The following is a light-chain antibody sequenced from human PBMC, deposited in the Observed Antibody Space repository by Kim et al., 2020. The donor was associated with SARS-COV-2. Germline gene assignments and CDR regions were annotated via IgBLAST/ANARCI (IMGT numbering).Light chain of an antibody. J-gene: IGKJ2*03. CDR3: QQYGSSPYS. CDR2: GAS. CDR1: QTVSSSY. Sequence: LSPGERATLSCRASQTVSSSYLAWYQQKPGQAPRLLIYGASSRATGIPDRFSGSGSGTDFTLTISRLEPEDFAVYYCQQYGSSPYSFGQGTKLEI. V-gene: IGKV3-20*01.